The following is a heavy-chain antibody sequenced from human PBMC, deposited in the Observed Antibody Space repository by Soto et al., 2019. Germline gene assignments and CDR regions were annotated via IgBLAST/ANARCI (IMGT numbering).Heavy chain of an antibody. D-gene: IGHD2-15*01. CDR3: ARDSSAGGSPFDY. Sequence: GGSLRLSCTASGLNFRNYGIHWVRQAPGKGLEWLAVVSYDGGKKYYADSVKGRFTVSRDNSKNTVYVQMSSLGPEDTAVYYCARDSSAGGSPFDYWGPGSLVTVSS. J-gene: IGHJ4*02. CDR2: VSYDGGKK. CDR1: GLNFRNYG. V-gene: IGHV3-30*03.